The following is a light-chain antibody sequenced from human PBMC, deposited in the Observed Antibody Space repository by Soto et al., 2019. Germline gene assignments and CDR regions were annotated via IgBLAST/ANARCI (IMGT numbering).Light chain of an antibody. J-gene: IGKJ5*01. CDR1: QSVSKY. CDR3: QQRSNWPIT. V-gene: IGKV3-11*01. Sequence: EIVLTQSPATLSLSPGERATLSCRTSQSVSKYFAWYQQKPGRAPRLLIYDASSRATGIPARFIGSGSGTDFTLTISSLAAEDFAIYYCQQRSNWPITFGQGTRREI. CDR2: DAS.